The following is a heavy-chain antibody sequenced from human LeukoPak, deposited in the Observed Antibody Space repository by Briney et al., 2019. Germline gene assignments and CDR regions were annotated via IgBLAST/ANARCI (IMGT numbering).Heavy chain of an antibody. D-gene: IGHD6-13*01. CDR2: INHSGST. V-gene: IGHV4-34*01. J-gene: IGHJ3*02. CDR3: ARLKLAAAGTLRAFDI. Sequence: PSETLSLTCAVYGGSFSGYYWSWIRQPPGKGLEWIGEINHSGSTNYNPSLKSRVTISVDTSKNQFSLKLSSVTAADTAVYYCARLKLAAAGTLRAFDIWGQGTMVTVSS. CDR1: GGSFSGYY.